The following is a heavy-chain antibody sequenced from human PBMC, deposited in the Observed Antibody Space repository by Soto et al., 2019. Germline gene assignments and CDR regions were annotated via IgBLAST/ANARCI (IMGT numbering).Heavy chain of an antibody. CDR2: INPNSGGT. V-gene: IGHV1-2*04. D-gene: IGHD3-22*01. CDR1: GYTFTGYY. Sequence: ASLKVSCKASGYTFTGYYMHWVRQAPGQGLEWMGWINPNSGGTNYAQKFQGWVTMTRDTSISTAYMELSRLRSDDTAVYYCAREDRYDSSGYYSSTFDYWGQGTLVTVSS. CDR3: AREDRYDSSGYYSSTFDY. J-gene: IGHJ4*02.